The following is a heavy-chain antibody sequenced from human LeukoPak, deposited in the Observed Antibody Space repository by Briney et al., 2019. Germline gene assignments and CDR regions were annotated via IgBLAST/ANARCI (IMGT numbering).Heavy chain of an antibody. D-gene: IGHD2-2*01. CDR3: ASELLGYCSSTSCYGGLWFDP. CDR1: GGTFSSYA. Sequence: ASVKVYCKASGGTFSSYAISWVRQAPGQGLEWMGRIIPILGIANYAQKFQGRVTITADKSTSTAYMELSSLRSEDTAVYYCASELLGYCSSTSCYGGLWFDPWGQGTLVTVSS. J-gene: IGHJ5*02. CDR2: IIPILGIA. V-gene: IGHV1-69*04.